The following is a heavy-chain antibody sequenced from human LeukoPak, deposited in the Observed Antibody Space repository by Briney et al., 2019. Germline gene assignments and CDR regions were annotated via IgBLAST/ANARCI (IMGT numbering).Heavy chain of an antibody. CDR2: IIPVLGVS. CDR3: TREGVYAPDPTSYHRDAFDI. CDR1: GGSFSTYV. D-gene: IGHD3-16*02. V-gene: IGHV1-69*04. Sequence: VASVKVSCKASGGSFSTYVITWVRQAPGQGLEWMGRIIPVLGVSNFAQKFQDRVAITADKSTNTAHMELSRLESGDTAVYYCTREGVYAPDPTSYHRDAFDIWGQGTVVIVSS. J-gene: IGHJ3*02.